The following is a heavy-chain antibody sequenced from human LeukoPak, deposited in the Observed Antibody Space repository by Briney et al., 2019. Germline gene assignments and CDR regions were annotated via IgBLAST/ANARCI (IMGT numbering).Heavy chain of an antibody. CDR3: ATVPIWNYGYWFDP. CDR2: FDPEDGET. J-gene: IGHJ5*02. Sequence: ASVKVSCKVSGYTLTELSMHWVRQAPGKGLEWMGGFDPEDGETIYAQKFQGRVTMTEDTSTDTAYMELSSLRSEDTAVYYCATVPIWNYGYWFDPWGQGTLVTVSS. V-gene: IGHV1-24*01. CDR1: GYTLTELS. D-gene: IGHD1-7*01.